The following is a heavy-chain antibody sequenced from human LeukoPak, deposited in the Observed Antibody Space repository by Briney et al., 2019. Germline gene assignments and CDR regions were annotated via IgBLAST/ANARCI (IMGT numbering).Heavy chain of an antibody. CDR1: GYDFTIYW. Sequence: GASLQISSKGSGYDFTIYWIGWGRRMPGKGGEGMGIIYSGDYDSKNSPSFQGKVTISADNSISTPYLQWSSLKASDTAMYYCAIFDFLFGEIDNWFDPWGQGTQVTVSS. CDR2: IYSGDYDS. J-gene: IGHJ5*02. D-gene: IGHD3-16*01. V-gene: IGHV5-51*01. CDR3: AIFDFLFGEIDNWFDP.